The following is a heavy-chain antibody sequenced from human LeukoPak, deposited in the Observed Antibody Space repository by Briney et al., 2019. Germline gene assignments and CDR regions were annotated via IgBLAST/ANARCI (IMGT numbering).Heavy chain of an antibody. Sequence: GGSLRLSCAASGFSVSIYWMSWVRQAPGKGLGWVAALKEDGSRQYYVDSVTGRFTISRDNAKNSLYLQMSSLRVEDTAVYYCARDLSSGDGYWGQGTVVTVSS. J-gene: IGHJ4*02. D-gene: IGHD3-22*01. CDR1: GFSVSIYW. CDR2: LKEDGSRQ. V-gene: IGHV3-7*03. CDR3: ARDLSSGDGY.